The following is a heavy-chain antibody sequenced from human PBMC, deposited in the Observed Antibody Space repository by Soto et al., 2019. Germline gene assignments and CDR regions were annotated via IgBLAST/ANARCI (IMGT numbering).Heavy chain of an antibody. CDR1: GYSFTSYW. CDR2: IYPGDSDT. J-gene: IGHJ4*02. V-gene: IGHV5-51*01. CDR3: AREHYDSSGYYPAPQVY. D-gene: IGHD3-22*01. Sequence: GESLKISCKGSGYSFTSYWIGWVRQMPGKGLEWMGIIYPGDSDTRYSPSFQGQVTISADKSISTAYLQWSSLKASDTTMYYCAREHYDSSGYYPAPQVYWSQGTLVTVSS.